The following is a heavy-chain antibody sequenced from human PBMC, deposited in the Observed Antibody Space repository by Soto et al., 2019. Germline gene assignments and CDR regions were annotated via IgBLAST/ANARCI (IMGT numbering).Heavy chain of an antibody. CDR3: ARDSGSYSIYYYYGMDV. J-gene: IGHJ6*02. CDR1: GYTFTSYG. CDR2: ISAYNGNT. D-gene: IGHD1-26*01. Sequence: QVQLVQSGAEVKKPGASVKVSCKASGYTFTSYGISWVRQAPGQGLEWMGWISAYNGNTNYAQTLQGRVTMTTDTSTSTAYMELRSLRSDDTAVYYCARDSGSYSIYYYYGMDVWGQGSTVTVSS. V-gene: IGHV1-18*04.